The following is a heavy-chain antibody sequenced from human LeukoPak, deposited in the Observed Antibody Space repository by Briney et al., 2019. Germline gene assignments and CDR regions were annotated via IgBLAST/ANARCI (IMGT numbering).Heavy chain of an antibody. D-gene: IGHD5-18*01. CDR2: IYYSGST. CDR3: ASSRRIQLWSPPDY. J-gene: IGHJ4*02. CDR1: GGSISSYY. V-gene: IGHV4-59*01. Sequence: PSETLSLTCTVSGGSISSYYWSWIRQPPGKGLEWIGYIYYSGSTNYNPSLKSRVTISVDTSKNQFSLKLSSVTAADTAVYYCASSRRIQLWSPPDYWGQGTLVTVSS.